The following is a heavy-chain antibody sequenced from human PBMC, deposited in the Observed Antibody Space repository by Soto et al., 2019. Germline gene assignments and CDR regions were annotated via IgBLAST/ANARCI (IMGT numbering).Heavy chain of an antibody. CDR2: IIPMFGAA. D-gene: IGHD6-25*01. Sequence: SVKVSCKASGDTFRSDAISWVRQAPGQGLEWMGGIIPMFGAANYAQRFQGRVTITADISTNTVHLELSSVRSADTAIYYCARGIRQSSGWDFDYWGQGTLVTVSS. J-gene: IGHJ4*02. CDR1: GDTFRSDA. CDR3: ARGIRQSSGWDFDY. V-gene: IGHV1-69*06.